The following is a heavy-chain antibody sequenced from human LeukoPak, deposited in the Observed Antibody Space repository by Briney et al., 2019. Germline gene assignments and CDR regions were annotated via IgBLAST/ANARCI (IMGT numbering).Heavy chain of an antibody. CDR1: GFTFSSYE. CDR3: AKEEYWGYYMDV. J-gene: IGHJ6*04. CDR2: ISSSGSTI. V-gene: IGHV3-48*03. D-gene: IGHD2/OR15-2a*01. Sequence: GGSLRLSCAASGFTFSSYEMNWVRQAPGKGLEWVSYISSSGSTIYYADSVKGRFTISRDNAKNTVSLQMNSLRGEDTAVYYCAKEEYWGYYMDVWGKGTTVTASS.